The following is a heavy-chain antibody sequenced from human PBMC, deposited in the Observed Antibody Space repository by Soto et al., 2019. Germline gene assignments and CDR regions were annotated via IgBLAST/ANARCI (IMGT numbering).Heavy chain of an antibody. J-gene: IGHJ4*02. Sequence: EVQMVESGGGLVQPGGSLRLSCAVSGLTFTTYTFNWVRQAPGKGLEWISFINPGSTTRHYADSVKGRFTISRDNAKNALELRMDSLTYADEAVYVCVRAWKGNRYCCFYWGQGPLVTVSS. V-gene: IGHV3-48*02. CDR2: INPGSTTR. D-gene: IGHD2-15*01. CDR3: VRAWKGNRYCCFY. CDR1: GLTFTTYT.